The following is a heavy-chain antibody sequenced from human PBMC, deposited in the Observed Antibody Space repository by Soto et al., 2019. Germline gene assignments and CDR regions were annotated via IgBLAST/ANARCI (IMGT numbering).Heavy chain of an antibody. CDR1: GGSISSSSYY. J-gene: IGHJ5*02. CDR2: IYYSGST. CDR3: ATSNWFDP. Sequence: SVTMSLTWTVAGGSISSSSYYWGWIRQPPRKGLEWIGIIYYSGSTYYNPSLKSRVTISVDTSKNQFSLKLSSVSATDTAVYYCATSNWFDPSGQGTLVTVSS. V-gene: IGHV4-39*01.